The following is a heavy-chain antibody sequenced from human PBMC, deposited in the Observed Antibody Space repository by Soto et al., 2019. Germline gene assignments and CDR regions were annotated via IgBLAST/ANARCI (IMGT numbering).Heavy chain of an antibody. V-gene: IGHV4-59*01. J-gene: IGHJ4*02. D-gene: IGHD3-3*01. CDR3: ARGVRFLELFSENYFDY. CDR1: GGSFSPNY. Sequence: SETLSLTCTVSGGSFSPNYWSWIRQPPGKGLEWVGYIYYDGTARHNPSLKSRVTISVDTSRNQFSLKLSSVTAADTAVYFCARGVRFLELFSENYFDYWSQGTLVTVSS. CDR2: IYYDGTA.